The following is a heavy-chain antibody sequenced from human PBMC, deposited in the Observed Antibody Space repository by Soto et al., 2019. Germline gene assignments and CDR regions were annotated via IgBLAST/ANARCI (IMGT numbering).Heavy chain of an antibody. V-gene: IGHV1-18*01. CDR3: ASLEMATVVFHY. CDR1: GYTFTSYG. CDR2: ISAYNDNT. J-gene: IGHJ4*02. Sequence: QVQLVQSGAEVKKPGASVKVSCKASGYTFTSYGVNWVRQAPGQGLEWMGWISAYNDNTNYAQKFQGRVTMTTDTSSSTAYMELRSLRSDDTAVYYCASLEMATVVFHYWGQGTLVTVSS. D-gene: IGHD4-4*01.